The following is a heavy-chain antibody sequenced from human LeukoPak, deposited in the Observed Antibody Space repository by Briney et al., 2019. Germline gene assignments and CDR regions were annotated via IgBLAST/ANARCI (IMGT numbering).Heavy chain of an antibody. CDR3: ARWNLDLAYDI. V-gene: IGHV4-59*08. CDR1: GGSFSNYY. D-gene: IGHD1-1*01. CDR2: IYSTGGI. Sequence: PSETLSLTCTLSGGSFSNYYWTWIRQPPGKGLEWLGYIYSTGGISYNPSLASRVTISIDTSKNTFSLKLTSVTAADTAVYFCARWNLDLAYDIWGQGTMVTVSS. J-gene: IGHJ3*02.